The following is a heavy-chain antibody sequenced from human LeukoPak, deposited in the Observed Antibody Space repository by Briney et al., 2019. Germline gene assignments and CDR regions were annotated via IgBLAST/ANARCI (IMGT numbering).Heavy chain of an antibody. CDR3: ARAGIVGAPVYYYYMDV. D-gene: IGHD1-26*01. CDR2: IYYSGST. J-gene: IGHJ6*03. V-gene: IGHV4-31*03. CDR1: GGSISSGGYY. Sequence: SETLSLTCTVSGGSISSGGYYWSWIRQHPGKGLEWIGYIYYSGSTYYNPSLKSRVTITVDTSKNQFSLKLSSVTAADTAVYYCARAGIVGAPVYYYYMDVWGKGTTVTVSS.